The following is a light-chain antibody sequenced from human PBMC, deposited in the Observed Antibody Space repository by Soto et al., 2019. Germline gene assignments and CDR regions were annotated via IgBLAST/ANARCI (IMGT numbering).Light chain of an antibody. Sequence: EIVLTQSPGTLSLSPGERVTLSCRASQPVTNNYLAWYQQKPGQAPRLLIYGASTRATGIPARFSGSGSGTEFTLTISSLQSEDFAVYDCQQYDKWPPSNTFGQGTQLELK. V-gene: IGKV3-15*01. J-gene: IGKJ2*01. CDR2: GAS. CDR3: QQYDKWPPSNT. CDR1: QPVTNN.